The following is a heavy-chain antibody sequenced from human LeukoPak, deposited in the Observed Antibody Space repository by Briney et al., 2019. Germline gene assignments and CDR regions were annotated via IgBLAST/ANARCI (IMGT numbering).Heavy chain of an antibody. V-gene: IGHV1-2*02. CDR3: ARAPGPDDY. CDR2: INPNTGVI. J-gene: IGHJ4*02. Sequence: ASVKVSCKASGYTFTAYYLHWVRQAPGQGLEWMGWINPNTGVINYAPKFQGRVTMTRDTSITTAYMELRSLRSDDTAVYYCARAPGPDDYWGQGTLVTVSS. CDR1: GYTFTAYY. D-gene: IGHD3-10*01.